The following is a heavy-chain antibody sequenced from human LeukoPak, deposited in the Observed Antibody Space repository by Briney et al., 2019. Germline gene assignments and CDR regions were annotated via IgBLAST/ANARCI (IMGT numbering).Heavy chain of an antibody. CDR1: GGSISSGGYY. CDR3: ARGGYSYGSQEMGWYFDL. V-gene: IGHV4-31*03. J-gene: IGHJ2*01. CDR2: IYYSGST. D-gene: IGHD5-18*01. Sequence: PSQTLSLTCTVSGGSISSGGYYWRWLRQHPGKGLEWIGYIYYSGSTYYNPSLKSRVTISVDTSKNQFSLKLSSVTAADTAVYYCARGGYSYGSQEMGWYFDLWGRGTLVTVSS.